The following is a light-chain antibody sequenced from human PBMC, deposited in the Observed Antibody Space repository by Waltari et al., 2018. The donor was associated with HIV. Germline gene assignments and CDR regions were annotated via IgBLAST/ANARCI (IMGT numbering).Light chain of an antibody. CDR1: NRNIGFFNL. J-gene: IGLJ2*01. V-gene: IGLV2-14*01. Sequence: QSALTQPASVSGSPGQSLTISCTGANRNIGFFNLFSWYRQYPGKAPQLILYGVTYRPSGISSRFSGSKSGNTASLTISGLQVDDEADYYCSSYASDDTVVFGGGTKLTVL. CDR2: GVT. CDR3: SSYASDDTVV.